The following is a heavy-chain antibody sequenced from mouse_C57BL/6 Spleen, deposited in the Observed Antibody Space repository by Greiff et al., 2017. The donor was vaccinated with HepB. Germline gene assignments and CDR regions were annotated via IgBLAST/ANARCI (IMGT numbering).Heavy chain of an antibody. CDR3: ARGYYGSSEYFDV. Sequence: VQLQHPGAELVKPGASVKLSCKASGYTFTSYWMHWVKQRPGQGLEWIGMIHPNSGSTNYNEKFKSKATLTVDKSSSTAYMQLSSLTSEDSAVYYCARGYYGSSEYFDVWGTGTTVTVSS. J-gene: IGHJ1*03. CDR2: IHPNSGST. V-gene: IGHV1-64*01. CDR1: GYTFTSYW. D-gene: IGHD1-1*01.